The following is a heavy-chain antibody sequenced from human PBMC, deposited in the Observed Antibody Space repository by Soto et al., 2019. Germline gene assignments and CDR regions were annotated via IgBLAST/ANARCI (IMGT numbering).Heavy chain of an antibody. J-gene: IGHJ6*02. D-gene: IGHD4-17*01. CDR1: GYTFTSYY. CDR3: ARDLRPTIAVTTYYYYYGMDV. Sequence: ASVKVSCKASGYTFTSYYMHWVRQAPGQGLEWMGIINPSGGSTSYAQKFQGWVTMTRDTSISTAYMELSRLRSDDTAVYYCARDLRPTIAVTTYYYYYGMDVWGQGTTVTVSS. V-gene: IGHV1-46*01. CDR2: INPSGGST.